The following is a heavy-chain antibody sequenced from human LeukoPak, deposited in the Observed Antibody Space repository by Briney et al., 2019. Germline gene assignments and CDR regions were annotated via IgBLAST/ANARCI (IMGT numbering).Heavy chain of an antibody. CDR3: ARDLYGDYVPDS. D-gene: IGHD4-17*01. CDR1: GFTFSHHS. V-gene: IGHV3-48*02. Sequence: GGSLRLSCAASGFTFSHHSMTWVRRAPGKGLEWISYISSSGATIYYADSVKGRFTVSRDNAETSLYLQMHGLRDEDTALYYCARDLYGDYVPDSWGQGTLVTVSS. CDR2: ISSSGATI. J-gene: IGHJ4*02.